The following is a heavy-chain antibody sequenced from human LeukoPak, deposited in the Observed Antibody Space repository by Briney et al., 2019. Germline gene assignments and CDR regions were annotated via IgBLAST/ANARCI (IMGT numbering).Heavy chain of an antibody. Sequence: PSETLSLTCTVSGGSISSYYWSWIRQPAGKGLEWIGRIYTSGSTNCNPSLKSRVTMSVDTSKNQFSLKLSSVTAADTAVYYCARGLERAEDIVVVVAATSRYNWFDPWGQGTLVTVSS. CDR3: ARGLERAEDIVVVVAATSRYNWFDP. D-gene: IGHD2-15*01. V-gene: IGHV4-4*07. CDR2: IYTSGST. J-gene: IGHJ5*02. CDR1: GGSISSYY.